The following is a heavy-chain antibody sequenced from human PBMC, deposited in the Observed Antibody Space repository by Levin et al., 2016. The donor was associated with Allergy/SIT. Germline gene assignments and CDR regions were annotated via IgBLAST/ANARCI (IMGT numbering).Heavy chain of an antibody. CDR1: GFTFSNAW. V-gene: IGHV3-15*01. Sequence: GESLKISCAASGFTFSNAWMSWVRQAPGKGLEWVGRIKSKTDGGTTDYAAPVKGRFAISRDDSKNTLYLQIDSLKTDDTAVYYCITDREDGYNYVRWNYWGQGTLVTVSS. CDR2: IKSKTDGGTT. J-gene: IGHJ4*02. CDR3: ITDREDGYNYVRWNY. D-gene: IGHD5-24*01.